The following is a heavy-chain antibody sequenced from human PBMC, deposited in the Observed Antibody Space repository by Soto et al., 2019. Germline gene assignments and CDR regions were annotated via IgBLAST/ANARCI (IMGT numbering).Heavy chain of an antibody. V-gene: IGHV4-39*07. CDR1: GGSISSSSYY. CDR3: ARSVFP. Sequence: SETLSLTCTVSGGSISSSSYYWGWIRQPPGKGLECIGSINHSGRTYYNPSLKSRVTISVDTSKNQFSLKLSSVTAADTAVYYCARSVFPWGQGTLVTVSS. CDR2: INHSGRT. J-gene: IGHJ5*02.